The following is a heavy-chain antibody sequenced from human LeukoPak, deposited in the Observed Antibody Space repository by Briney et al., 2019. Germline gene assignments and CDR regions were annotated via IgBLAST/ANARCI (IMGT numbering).Heavy chain of an antibody. CDR2: ISSSSSTI. V-gene: IGHV3-48*04. Sequence: GGSLRLSCAASGFTFSSYSMNWVRQAPGKGLEWVSYISSSSSTIYYADSVKGRFTISRDNAKNSLYLQMNSLRAEDTAVYYCARGERGALWRRAEYFQHWGQGTLVTVSS. D-gene: IGHD3-10*01. CDR3: ARGERGALWRRAEYFQH. J-gene: IGHJ1*01. CDR1: GFTFSSYS.